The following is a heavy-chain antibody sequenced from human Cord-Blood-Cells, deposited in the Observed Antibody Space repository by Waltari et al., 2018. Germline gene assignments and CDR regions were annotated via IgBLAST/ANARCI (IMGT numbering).Heavy chain of an antibody. V-gene: IGHV1-24*01. Sequence: QVQLVQSGAEVKKPGASVKVSCKVSGYTLTELSMHWVRQAPGKGLEWMGGFDPEDGETIYAQKFQGRVTMTEDTSTDTAYMELSSLRSEDKAVYYCATPTHCSSTSCYDAFDIWGQGTMVTVSS. CDR2: FDPEDGET. CDR3: ATPTHCSSTSCYDAFDI. D-gene: IGHD2-2*01. J-gene: IGHJ3*02. CDR1: GYTLTELS.